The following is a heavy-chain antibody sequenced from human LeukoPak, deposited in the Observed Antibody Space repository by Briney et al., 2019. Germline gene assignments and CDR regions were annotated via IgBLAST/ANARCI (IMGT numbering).Heavy chain of an antibody. CDR2: MYHSGST. D-gene: IGHD6-6*01. Sequence: SETLSLTCPVSGYSISSGYHWGWIRQSPGKGLEWIGFMYHSGSTYYDPSLKSRVTISVDTSKNQFSLKLSSVTAADTAVYYCARRIVSSSSGFDYWGQGTLVTVSS. CDR3: ARRIVSSSSGFDY. V-gene: IGHV4-38-2*01. CDR1: GYSISSGYH. J-gene: IGHJ4*02.